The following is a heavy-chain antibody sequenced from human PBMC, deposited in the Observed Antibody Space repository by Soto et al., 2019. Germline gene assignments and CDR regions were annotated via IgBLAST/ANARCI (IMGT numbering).Heavy chain of an antibody. Sequence: ASVKVSCQASGYTFTSYGISWVRQAPGQGLEWMGWISAYNGNTNYAQKLQGRVTMTTDTSTSTAYMELRSLRSDDTAVYYCARSGEYGGYPNWFDPWGQGTLVTVSS. CDR2: ISAYNGNT. V-gene: IGHV1-18*01. D-gene: IGHD5-12*01. J-gene: IGHJ5*02. CDR1: GYTFTSYG. CDR3: ARSGEYGGYPNWFDP.